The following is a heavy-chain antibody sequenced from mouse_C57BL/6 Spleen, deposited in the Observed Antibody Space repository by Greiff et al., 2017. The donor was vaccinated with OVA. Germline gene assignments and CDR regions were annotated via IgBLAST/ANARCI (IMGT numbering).Heavy chain of an antibody. CDR3: ARSRDPHYFDY. CDR2: ISDGGSYT. J-gene: IGHJ2*01. Sequence: EVQLVESGGGLVKPGGSLKLSCAASGFTFSSYAMSWVRQTPEKRLEWVATISDGGSYTYYPDNVKGRFTISRDNAKNNLYLQMSRLKSEDTAMYYCARSRDPHYFDYWGQGTTLTVSS. V-gene: IGHV5-4*01. CDR1: GFTFSSYA.